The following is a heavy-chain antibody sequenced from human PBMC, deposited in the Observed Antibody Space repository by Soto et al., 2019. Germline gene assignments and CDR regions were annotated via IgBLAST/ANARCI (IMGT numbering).Heavy chain of an antibody. CDR1: GFTLRSHR. D-gene: IGHD2-8*01. V-gene: IGHV3-74*01. CDR2: IDTDGGGT. CDR3: ARVFAL. J-gene: IGHJ4*02. Sequence: EVQLVESGGGLVQPGGSLRVSCAASGFTLRSHRIHWVRQAPGKGLEWVSRIDTDGGGTSYADSVKGRFTISTDNAKNTVYLKINGLRAEDTAVYYWARVFALGGQGPLVTVSS.